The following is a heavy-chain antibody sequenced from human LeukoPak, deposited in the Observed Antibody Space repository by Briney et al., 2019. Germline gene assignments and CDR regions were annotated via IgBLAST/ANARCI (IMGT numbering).Heavy chain of an antibody. D-gene: IGHD4-23*01. Sequence: SETLSLTCSVSGDSIRRYYWSWIRQSPGKGLEWIGLMYYSGNTKYNPSLQSRVTMSLDTSKNHFSLTVNAVTAADTAVYYCATFFGGSSGDFDYWGQGTLVTVSS. CDR2: MYYSGNT. CDR1: GDSIRRYY. J-gene: IGHJ4*02. CDR3: ATFFGGSSGDFDY. V-gene: IGHV4-59*01.